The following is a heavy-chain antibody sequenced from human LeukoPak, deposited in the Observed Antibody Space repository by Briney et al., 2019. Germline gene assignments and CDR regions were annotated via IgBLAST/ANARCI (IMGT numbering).Heavy chain of an antibody. Sequence: GGSLRLSCAASGFTFDDYAMHWVRQAAGKGLEWVSGISWNGGSINYADSVKGRFTISRDNAKNSLYLQMNSLRAEDTALYYCAKDATYYYDSGSADFWGQGTRVTVSS. J-gene: IGHJ4*02. CDR2: ISWNGGSI. CDR3: AKDATYYYDSGSADF. CDR1: GFTFDDYA. V-gene: IGHV3-9*01. D-gene: IGHD3-10*01.